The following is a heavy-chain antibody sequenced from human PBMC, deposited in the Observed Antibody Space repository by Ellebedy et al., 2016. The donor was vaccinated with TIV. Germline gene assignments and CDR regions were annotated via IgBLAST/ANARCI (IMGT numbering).Heavy chain of an antibody. CDR2: IYPGDSDI. CDR3: ARLNDGYGGY. D-gene: IGHD5-24*01. J-gene: IGHJ4*02. Sequence: PGGSLRLSCKGSGYSFTSYWMGWGRQVPGKGLEWLGIIYPGDSDIRYSPSFQGHVTISADKSISTAYLQWSSLKASDTAMYFCARLNDGYGGYWGQGTLVTVSS. CDR1: GYSFTSYW. V-gene: IGHV5-51*01.